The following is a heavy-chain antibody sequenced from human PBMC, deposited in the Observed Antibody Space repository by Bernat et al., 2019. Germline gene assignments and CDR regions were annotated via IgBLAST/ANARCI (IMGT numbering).Heavy chain of an antibody. CDR3: ARSAPWLLRAFDI. J-gene: IGHJ3*02. CDR1: GFTFSGYA. CDR2: ISYDGSNK. V-gene: IGHV3-30-3*01. D-gene: IGHD3-22*01. Sequence: QVQLVESGGGVVQPGRSLRLSCAASGFTFSGYAMHWVRQAPGKGLEWVAVISYDGSNKYYADSVKGRFTISRDNSKNTLYLQMNSLRAEDTAVYYCARSAPWLLRAFDIWGQGTMVTVSS.